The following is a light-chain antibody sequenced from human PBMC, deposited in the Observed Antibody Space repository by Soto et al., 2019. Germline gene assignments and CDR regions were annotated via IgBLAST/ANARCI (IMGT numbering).Light chain of an antibody. V-gene: IGKV1-39*01. CDR2: AAS. CDR3: QQSYSTPWT. J-gene: IGKJ1*01. CDR1: QSISSY. Sequence: DIQMTQSPSSLSASVGDRVTITCRASQSISSYLDWYQQKPGKAPKLLIYAASILQSGVPSRFSSSGSGTDFTLTISSLQPEDIATYYYQQSYSTPWTFGQGTKVEIK.